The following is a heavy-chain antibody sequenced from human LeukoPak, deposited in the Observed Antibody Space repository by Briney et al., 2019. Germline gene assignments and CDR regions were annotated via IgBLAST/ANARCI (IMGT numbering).Heavy chain of an antibody. D-gene: IGHD2-21*02. CDR3: ARDRNCGGDCYSGRYNWFDP. CDR1: GYTFTSYG. Sequence: ASVKVSCKASGYTFTSYGISWVRQAPGQGLEWMGWISAYNGNTNYAQKLQGRVTMTTDASTSTAYMELRSLRSDDTAVYYCARDRNCGGDCYSGRYNWFDPWGQGTLVTVSP. J-gene: IGHJ5*02. CDR2: ISAYNGNT. V-gene: IGHV1-18*01.